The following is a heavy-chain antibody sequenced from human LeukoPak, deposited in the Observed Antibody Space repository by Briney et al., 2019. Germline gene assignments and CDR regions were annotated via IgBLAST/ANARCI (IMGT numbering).Heavy chain of an antibody. Sequence: ASVKVSCKASGYTFTNYVMHWVRQAPGQRLEWMGWINAGNGNRKYSQKFQGRVTITRDTSASTAYMELSSLTSEDTAVYYCARVTGTYFDYWGQGTLVTVSS. V-gene: IGHV1-3*01. D-gene: IGHD3-9*01. J-gene: IGHJ4*02. CDR1: GYTFTNYV. CDR2: INAGNGNR. CDR3: ARVTGTYFDY.